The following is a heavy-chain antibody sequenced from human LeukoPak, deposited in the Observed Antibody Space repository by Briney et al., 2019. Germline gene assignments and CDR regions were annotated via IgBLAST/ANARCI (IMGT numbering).Heavy chain of an antibody. CDR1: GYTFTRYY. D-gene: IGHD2-15*01. CDR3: ARVGYCSGGSCPSVLYYYYYYGMDV. J-gene: IGHJ6*02. V-gene: IGHV1-2*02. Sequence: ASVKVSCKASGYTFTRYYMHWVRQAPGQGLEWMGWINPNSGGTNYSQKFQGTATITTHTSISTAYMELSRLRSDDTAVYYCARVGYCSGGSCPSVLYYYYYYGMDVWGQGTTVTVSS. CDR2: INPNSGGT.